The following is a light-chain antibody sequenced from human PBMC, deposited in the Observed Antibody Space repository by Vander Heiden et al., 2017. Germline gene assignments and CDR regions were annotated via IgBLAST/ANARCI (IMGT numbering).Light chain of an antibody. CDR2: TNN. V-gene: IGLV1-47*01. J-gene: IGLJ2*01. Sequence: QSVLTQPPSASGPPWPGVTLPWSGSSSNIGNNYVYWYQQLPGTAPNIPIHTNNHRPSGVPDRFSGAKSGTSASLAISGLRSEDEAQYYCAAWDDSRSGGVFGGGTKLTVL. CDR3: AAWDDSRSGGV. CDR1: SSNIGNNY.